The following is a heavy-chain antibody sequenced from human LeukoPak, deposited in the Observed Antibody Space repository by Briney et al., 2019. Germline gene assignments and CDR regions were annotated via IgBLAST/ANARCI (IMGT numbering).Heavy chain of an antibody. J-gene: IGHJ4*02. CDR1: GGSISSGDYY. CDR3: ARGSTSLNRDFDH. V-gene: IGHV4-30-4*08. D-gene: IGHD2-2*01. CDR2: IYYSGST. Sequence: SETLSLTCTVSGGSISSGDYYWSWIRQPPGKGLEWIGYIYYSGSTYYNPSLKSRVTISVDTSKNQLSLKLSSVTAAVTAVYYCARGSTSLNRDFDHWGQGTLVTVSS.